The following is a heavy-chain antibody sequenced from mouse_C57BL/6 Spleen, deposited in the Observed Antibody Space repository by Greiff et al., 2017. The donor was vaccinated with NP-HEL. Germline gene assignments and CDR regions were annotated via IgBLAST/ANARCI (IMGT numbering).Heavy chain of an antibody. Sequence: QVQLQQSDAELVKPGASVKISCKVSGYTFTDHTIHWMKQRPEQGLEWIGYIYPRDGSTKYNEKFKGKATLTADKSSSTAYMQLNSLTSEDSAVYFCARGGIYDGYYKVFAYWGQGTLVTVSA. D-gene: IGHD2-3*01. CDR1: GYTFTDHT. V-gene: IGHV1-78*01. CDR2: IYPRDGST. CDR3: ARGGIYDGYYKVFAY. J-gene: IGHJ3*01.